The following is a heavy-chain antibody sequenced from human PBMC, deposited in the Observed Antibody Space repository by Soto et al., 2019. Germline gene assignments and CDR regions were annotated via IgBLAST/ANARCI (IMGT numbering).Heavy chain of an antibody. Sequence: ASVKVSCKASGYTFPSYVICWVRQAPGQGLEWMGWISAYNGNTNYAQKLQGRVTMTTDTSTSTAYMELRSLRSDDTAVYYCARGRGGDYNFDYWGQGTLVTVSS. V-gene: IGHV1-18*01. D-gene: IGHD4-17*01. J-gene: IGHJ4*02. CDR3: ARGRGGDYNFDY. CDR1: GYTFPSYV. CDR2: ISAYNGNT.